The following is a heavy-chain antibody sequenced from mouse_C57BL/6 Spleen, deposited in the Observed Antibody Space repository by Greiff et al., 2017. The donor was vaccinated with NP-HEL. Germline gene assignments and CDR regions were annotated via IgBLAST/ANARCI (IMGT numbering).Heavy chain of an antibody. Sequence: VQLQQSGAELVKPGASVKISCKASGFSFSSYWMNWVQQRPGKGLEWIGQIYPGDGATNYNGKFKGKATLTADKSTSTAYMQLSSLSCEDSAVYFCARRGHENSYDGGKGTLVTVSA. CDR2: IYPGDGAT. V-gene: IGHV1-80*01. J-gene: IGHJ3*01. CDR3: ARRGHENSYD. D-gene: IGHD2-12*01. CDR1: GFSFSSYW.